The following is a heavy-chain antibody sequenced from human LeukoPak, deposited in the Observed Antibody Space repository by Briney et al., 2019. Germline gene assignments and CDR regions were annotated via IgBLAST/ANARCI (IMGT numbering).Heavy chain of an antibody. J-gene: IGHJ4*02. CDR2: ISSSSNTI. CDR3: ARFRSGSSCLDS. D-gene: IGHD2-15*01. V-gene: IGHV3-48*02. Sequence: PGGSLRLSCAASGFTFSSYNMNWVRQAPGRGLEWVSYISSSSNTIYYADSVKGRFTISRDNAKNSLYLQMNSLRDEDTAVYYCARFRSGSSCLDSWGQGTLVTVSS. CDR1: GFTFSSYN.